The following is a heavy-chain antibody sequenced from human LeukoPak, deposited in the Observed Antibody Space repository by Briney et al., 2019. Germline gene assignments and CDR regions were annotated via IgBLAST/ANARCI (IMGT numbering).Heavy chain of an antibody. J-gene: IGHJ4*02. D-gene: IGHD6-19*01. Sequence: GGSLRLSCAASGFTFSSYAMSWVRQAPGKGLEWVAFIRYDGSNKYYADSVKGRFTISRDNSKNTLYLQMNSLRAEDTAVYYCAKVMYSSGWYSDYWGQGTLVTVSS. V-gene: IGHV3-30*02. CDR3: AKVMYSSGWYSDY. CDR1: GFTFSSYA. CDR2: IRYDGSNK.